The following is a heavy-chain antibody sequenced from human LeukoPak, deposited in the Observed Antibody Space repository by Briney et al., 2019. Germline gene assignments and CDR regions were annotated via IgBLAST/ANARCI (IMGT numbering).Heavy chain of an antibody. CDR1: GGSISFHY. V-gene: IGHV4-4*07. Sequence: SETLSLTCTVSGGSISFHYWSWIRQPAGKGLEWIGRIYTSGSTNYNPSLKSRVTMSVDTSKNQFSLKLSPVTAADTAVYYCARDRDSSGWYSDYWGQGTLVTVSS. D-gene: IGHD6-19*01. CDR2: IYTSGST. CDR3: ARDRDSSGWYSDY. J-gene: IGHJ4*02.